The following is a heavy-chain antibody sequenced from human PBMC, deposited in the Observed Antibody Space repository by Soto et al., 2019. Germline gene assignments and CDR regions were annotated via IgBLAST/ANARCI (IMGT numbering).Heavy chain of an antibody. CDR3: ARDRVLFGTYYDFWSGRYYYGMDV. J-gene: IGHJ6*02. CDR2: INSDGSST. D-gene: IGHD3-3*01. Sequence: GGSLRLSCAAPGFTFSSYWMHWVRQAPGKGLVWVSRINSDGSSTSYADSVKGRFTISRDNAKNTLYLQMNSLRAEDTAVYYCARDRVLFGTYYDFWSGRYYYGMDVWGQGTTVTVSS. CDR1: GFTFSSYW. V-gene: IGHV3-74*01.